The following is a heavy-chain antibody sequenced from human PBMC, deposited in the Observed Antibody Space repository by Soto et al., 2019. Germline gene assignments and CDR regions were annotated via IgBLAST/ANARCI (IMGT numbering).Heavy chain of an antibody. J-gene: IGHJ6*02. Sequence: PGGSLRFSCAASGFTFSSYGMHWVRQAPGKGLEWVAVISYDGSNKYYADSVKGRFTISRDNSKNTLYLQMNSLRAEDTAVYYCAKDGDFWSGSYGMDVWGQGTTVTVSS. CDR3: AKDGDFWSGSYGMDV. V-gene: IGHV3-30*18. CDR2: ISYDGSNK. CDR1: GFTFSSYG. D-gene: IGHD3-3*01.